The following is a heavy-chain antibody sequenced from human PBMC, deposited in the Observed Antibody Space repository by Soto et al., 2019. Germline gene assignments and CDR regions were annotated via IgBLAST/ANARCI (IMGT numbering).Heavy chain of an antibody. D-gene: IGHD7-27*01. CDR1: GFTFSTYA. V-gene: IGHV3-23*01. Sequence: PGGSLRLSCVGSGFTFSTYAMTWVRQAPGKGLEWVSGISGNSDYSYYADSVKGRFTISRDRSKNTLYLLMNSLRAEDTARYFCAKARGYTGDYPYYYGMDVWGQGTTVTVS. CDR3: AKARGYTGDYPYYYGMDV. J-gene: IGHJ6*02. CDR2: ISGNSDYS.